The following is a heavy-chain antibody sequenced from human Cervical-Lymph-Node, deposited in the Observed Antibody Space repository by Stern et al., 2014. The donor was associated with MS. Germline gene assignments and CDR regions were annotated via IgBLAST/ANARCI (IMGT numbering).Heavy chain of an antibody. D-gene: IGHD1-1*01. CDR3: TRAHGTLFDY. CDR1: GFTFSTYT. Sequence: EDQLVESGGGLVKPGGSLRLSCVVSGFTFSTYTMTWVRQAPGKGLEWVSSISSSSTYIYFADSMKGRITISRDNAKNSLSLQMNSLRVEDTAVYYCTRAHGTLFDYWGQGTLVTVSS. V-gene: IGHV3-21*01. CDR2: ISSSSTYI. J-gene: IGHJ4*02.